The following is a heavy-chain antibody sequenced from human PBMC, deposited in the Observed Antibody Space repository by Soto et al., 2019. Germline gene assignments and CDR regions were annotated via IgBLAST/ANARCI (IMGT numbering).Heavy chain of an antibody. CDR1: CYSFTNNH. V-gene: IGHV1-8*01. Sequence: AALKVSLKASCYSFTNNHVTWVRQATGQVPEWMGWMNPGSGDTGYAQKFQGRVTITRDISIATAYMELSSLRSDDTAIYYCARMATFGSLNWFGPWGQGILVPVSS. D-gene: IGHD3-16*01. CDR2: MNPGSGDT. CDR3: ARMATFGSLNWFGP. J-gene: IGHJ5*02.